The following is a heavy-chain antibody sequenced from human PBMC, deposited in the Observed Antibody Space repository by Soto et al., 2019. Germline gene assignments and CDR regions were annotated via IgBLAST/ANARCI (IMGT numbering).Heavy chain of an antibody. CDR2: IIPIFGTA. CDR3: ARGIVSMVRGATDAFDI. D-gene: IGHD3-10*01. V-gene: IGHV1-69*13. CDR1: GGTFSSYA. J-gene: IGHJ3*02. Sequence: SVKVSCKASGGTFSSYAISWVRQAPGQGLEWMGGIIPIFGTANYAQKFQGRVTITADESTSTAYMELSSLRSEDTAVYYCARGIVSMVRGATDAFDIWGQGTMVTVSS.